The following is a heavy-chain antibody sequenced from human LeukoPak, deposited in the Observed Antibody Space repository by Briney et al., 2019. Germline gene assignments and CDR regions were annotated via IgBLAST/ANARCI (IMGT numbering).Heavy chain of an antibody. V-gene: IGHV3-7*01. J-gene: IGHJ5*02. CDR1: GFIFSSYW. CDR2: IKEDGSEI. CDR3: VRDIDL. Sequence: PGGSLRLSCAASGFIFSSYWMNWVRQAPGKGLEWVANIKEDGSEIYYVASVKGRFTISRDNAKNSVFLQMNSLRVEDTAVYYCVRDIDLWGQGTLVTVSS.